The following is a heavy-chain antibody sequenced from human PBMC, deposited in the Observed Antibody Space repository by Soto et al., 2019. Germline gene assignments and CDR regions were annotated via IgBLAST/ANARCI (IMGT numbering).Heavy chain of an antibody. V-gene: IGHV1-69*12. CDR2: IIPIFGIA. CDR1: GGTFSNYA. Sequence: QVQLVQSGAEVKKPGSSVKVSCKASGGTFSNYAISWVRQAPGQGLEWMGGIIPIFGIANYAQKFQGRVTITADEATRTAYMELSSLKSEDTAVYYCARGAIRYGYNYYFEYWGQGTLVTVSS. CDR3: ARGAIRYGYNYYFEY. J-gene: IGHJ4*02. D-gene: IGHD3-10*01.